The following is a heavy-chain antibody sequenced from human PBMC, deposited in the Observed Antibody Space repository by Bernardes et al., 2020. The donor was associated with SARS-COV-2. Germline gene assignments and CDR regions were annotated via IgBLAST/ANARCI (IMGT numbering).Heavy chain of an antibody. Sequence: GGSLRLSCAASGFTFSSYSMNWVRQAPGKGLEWVSSISSSSSYIYYADSVKGRFTISRDNAKNSLYLQMNSLRAEDTAVYYCARVEQQLGWFDPWGQGTLVTVSS. CDR3: ARVEQQLGWFDP. J-gene: IGHJ5*02. CDR1: GFTFSSYS. CDR2: ISSSSSYI. D-gene: IGHD6-13*01. V-gene: IGHV3-21*01.